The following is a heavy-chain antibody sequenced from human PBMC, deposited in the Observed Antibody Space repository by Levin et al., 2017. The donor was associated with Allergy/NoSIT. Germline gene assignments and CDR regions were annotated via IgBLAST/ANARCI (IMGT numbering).Heavy chain of an antibody. CDR1: GGSISSSSYY. J-gene: IGHJ6*02. CDR3: ARSGVAADEYYYYYGMDV. Sequence: SQTLSLTCTVSGGSISSSSYYWGWIRQPPGKGLEWIGSIYYSGSTYYNPSLKSRVTISVDTSKNQFSLKLSSVTAADTAVYYCARSGVAADEYYYYYGMDVWGQGTTVTVSS. V-gene: IGHV4-39*01. CDR2: IYYSGST. D-gene: IGHD6-13*01.